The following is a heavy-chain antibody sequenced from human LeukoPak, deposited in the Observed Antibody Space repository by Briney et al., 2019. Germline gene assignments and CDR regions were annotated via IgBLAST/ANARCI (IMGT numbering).Heavy chain of an antibody. J-gene: IGHJ4*02. D-gene: IGHD2-2*01. CDR2: IIPIFGTA. Sequence: GASVKVSCKASGGTFSSYAISWVRQAPGQGLEWMGGIIPIFGTANYAQKFQGRVTITADESTSTAYMELSSLRSEDTAVYYCARLYCSSTSCYFDYWGQGTLVTVSS. V-gene: IGHV1-69*13. CDR1: GGTFSSYA. CDR3: ARLYCSSTSCYFDY.